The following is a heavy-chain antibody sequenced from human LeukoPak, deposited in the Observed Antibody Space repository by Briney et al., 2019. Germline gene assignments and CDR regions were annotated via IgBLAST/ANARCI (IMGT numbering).Heavy chain of an antibody. CDR3: ARESDPEWEPIDY. J-gene: IGHJ4*02. CDR1: GGSFSGYY. V-gene: IGHV4-34*01. CDR2: INHSGST. D-gene: IGHD1-26*01. Sequence: SETLSLTCAVYGGSFSGYYWSWLRQPPGKGLEWFGEINHSGSTNYNPSLKSRVTISVDTSKNQFSLKLSSVTAADTAVYYCARESDPEWEPIDYWGQGTLVTVSS.